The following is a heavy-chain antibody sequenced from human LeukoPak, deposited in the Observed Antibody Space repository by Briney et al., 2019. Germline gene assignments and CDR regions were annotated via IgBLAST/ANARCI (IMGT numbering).Heavy chain of an antibody. CDR1: GNTLTELS. J-gene: IGHJ4*02. V-gene: IGHV1-69*05. CDR2: IIPIFGTA. Sequence: ASVKVSCKVFGNTLTELSMHWVRQAPGKGLEWMGGIIPIFGTANYAQKFQGRVTITTDESTSTAYMELGSLRSEDTAVYYCARGRRDGYNAAFEYWGQGTLVTVSS. D-gene: IGHD5-24*01. CDR3: ARGRRDGYNAAFEY.